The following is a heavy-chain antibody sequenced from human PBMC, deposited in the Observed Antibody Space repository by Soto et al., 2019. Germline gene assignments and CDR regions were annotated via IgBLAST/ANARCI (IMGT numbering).Heavy chain of an antibody. Sequence: QVQLAQSGAEVKKPGASVKVSCKASGYTFTNYLMQWVRQAPGQRLEWMGWINAGNGNTIYSKKFQGRVTITRDTSANTAYMELNSLRSEDTAVYYCARDLYGDTAMRLDYWGQGTLVTVSS. CDR1: GYTFTNYL. D-gene: IGHD5-18*01. CDR3: ARDLYGDTAMRLDY. V-gene: IGHV1-3*01. J-gene: IGHJ4*02. CDR2: INAGNGNT.